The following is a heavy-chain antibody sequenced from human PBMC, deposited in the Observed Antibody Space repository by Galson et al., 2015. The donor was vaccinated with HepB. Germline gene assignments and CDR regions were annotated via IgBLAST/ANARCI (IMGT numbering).Heavy chain of an antibody. CDR3: ARDRSGSGWYRGAFDS. V-gene: IGHV3-64*01. Sequence: SLRLSCAASGFTFSSYAIDWVRQAPGKGLEYVSGISSQGVSTYYANSVKGRFTISRDNSKNTVYHQMGSLRAEDMAVSYCARDRSGSGWYRGAFDSWGQGTVVTVSS. D-gene: IGHD6-19*01. CDR1: GFTFSSYA. CDR2: ISSQGVST. J-gene: IGHJ3*02.